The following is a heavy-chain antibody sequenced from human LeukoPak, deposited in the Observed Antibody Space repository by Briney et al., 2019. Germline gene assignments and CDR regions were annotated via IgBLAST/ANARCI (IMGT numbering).Heavy chain of an antibody. V-gene: IGHV4-59*08. CDR1: GGSMSGYY. D-gene: IGHD3-9*01. CDR2: IYPTGST. Sequence: PSETLSLTCTVSGGSMSGYYWSWIRQPPGKELDWIGYIYPTGSTSYNPSLKRRVSISLDTSKNQFSLKLSSVTAADTAVYYCARQMGARDISTGYYTAYYVDYWGQGTLVTVSS. CDR3: ARQMGARDISTGYYTAYYVDY. J-gene: IGHJ4*02.